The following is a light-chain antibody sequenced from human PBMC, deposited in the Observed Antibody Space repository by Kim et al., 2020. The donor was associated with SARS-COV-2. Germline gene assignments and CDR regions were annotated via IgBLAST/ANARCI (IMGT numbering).Light chain of an antibody. CDR2: GAS. V-gene: IGKV3-15*01. J-gene: IGKJ1*01. Sequence: EIVMTQSPATLSVSPGEGATLSCWASQSVGSNLAWYQQKPGQAPRLLIYGASTRATGVPARFSGSGSGTEFTLTISSLQSEDFAVYYCQHFNNWPRTFGQGTKVDIK. CDR1: QSVGSN. CDR3: QHFNNWPRT.